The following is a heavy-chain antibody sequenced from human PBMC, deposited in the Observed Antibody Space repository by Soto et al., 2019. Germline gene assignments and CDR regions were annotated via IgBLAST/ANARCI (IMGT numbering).Heavy chain of an antibody. D-gene: IGHD3-3*01. Sequence: ASVKVSCKASGGTFSSYAISWVRQAPGQGLEWMGGIIPIFGTANYAQKFQGRVTITADESTSTAYMELSSLRSEDTAVYYCARSYYDFWVGVGMDVWGQGTTVTVYS. J-gene: IGHJ6*02. CDR2: IIPIFGTA. CDR3: ARSYYDFWVGVGMDV. V-gene: IGHV1-69*13. CDR1: GGTFSSYA.